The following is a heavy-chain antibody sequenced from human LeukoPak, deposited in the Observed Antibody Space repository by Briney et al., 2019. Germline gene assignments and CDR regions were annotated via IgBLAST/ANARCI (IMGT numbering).Heavy chain of an antibody. V-gene: IGHV3-11*03. CDR3: ARRNTYYYDSSGYHQNPFFDY. CDR2: ISSSSSYT. D-gene: IGHD3-22*01. CDR1: GFTFSSYA. Sequence: PGGSLRLSCAASGFTFSSYAMSWVRQAPGKGLEWVSYISSSSSYTNYADSVKGRFTISSDNAKNSLYLQMNSLRAEDTAVYYCARRNTYYYDSSGYHQNPFFDYWGQGTLVTVSS. J-gene: IGHJ4*02.